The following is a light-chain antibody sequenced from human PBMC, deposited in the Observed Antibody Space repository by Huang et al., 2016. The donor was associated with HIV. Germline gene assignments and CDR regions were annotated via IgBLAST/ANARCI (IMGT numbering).Light chain of an antibody. Sequence: EIVLTQSPGNLSLSTGESATLSCRASQSVSSSYLAWYQQKPGQAPRLLIYGASSRSTGIPDRFSGSGSGTDFTLTISRLEPADFAVYYCQQYDSSPFTFGPGTKVDIK. CDR2: GAS. J-gene: IGKJ3*01. CDR1: QSVSSSY. V-gene: IGKV3-20*01. CDR3: QQYDSSPFT.